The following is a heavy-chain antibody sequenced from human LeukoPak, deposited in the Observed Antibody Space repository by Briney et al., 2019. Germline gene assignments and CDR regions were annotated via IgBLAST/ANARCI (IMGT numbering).Heavy chain of an antibody. CDR2: IYYSGST. CDR1: GGSISSHY. D-gene: IGHD3-3*01. Sequence: SETLSLTCTASGGSISSHYWSWIRQPPGKGLEWIGYIYYSGSTNYNPSLKSRVTISVDTSKNQFSLKLSSVTAADTAVYYCARGYYALESGYFDYWGQGTLVTVSS. V-gene: IGHV4-59*11. J-gene: IGHJ4*02. CDR3: ARGYYALESGYFDY.